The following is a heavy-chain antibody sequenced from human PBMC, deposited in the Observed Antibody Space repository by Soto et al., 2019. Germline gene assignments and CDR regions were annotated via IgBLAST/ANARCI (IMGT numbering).Heavy chain of an antibody. CDR1: GGSISVYH. CDR2: MSYTGST. V-gene: IGHV4-59*12. J-gene: IGHJ4*02. CDR3: ARGVGSKYYYASSGFYSGYYFDS. Sequence: QVQLQESGPGLVKPSETLSLTCTVSGGSISVYHWSWIRQTPGKGLEWIGFMSYTGSTNYSPSLRSRVSISFDTSKNQSSLRVNSVTAADSAVYYCARGVGSKYYYASSGFYSGYYFDSWGQGTRVTVSS. D-gene: IGHD3-22*01.